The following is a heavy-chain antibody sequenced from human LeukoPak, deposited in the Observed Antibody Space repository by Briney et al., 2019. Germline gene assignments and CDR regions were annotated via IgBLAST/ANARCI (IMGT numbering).Heavy chain of an antibody. V-gene: IGHV1-46*01. CDR3: ARIILRYFDWLPYFDY. CDR1: GYTFTSYY. D-gene: IGHD3-9*01. CDR2: INPSGGST. Sequence: ASVKVSCKASGYTFTSYYMHWVRQAPGQGLEWMGIINPSGGSTSYAQKFQGRVTMTRDMSTSTVYMELSSLRSEDTAVYYCARIILRYFDWLPYFDYWGQGTLVTVSS. J-gene: IGHJ4*02.